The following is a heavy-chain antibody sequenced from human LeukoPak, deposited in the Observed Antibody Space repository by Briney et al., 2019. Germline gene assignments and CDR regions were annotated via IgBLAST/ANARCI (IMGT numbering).Heavy chain of an antibody. CDR1: GFTFDDYG. J-gene: IGHJ4*02. V-gene: IGHV3-20*04. CDR3: ARDVVAGTYDY. D-gene: IGHD6-19*01. Sequence: GGSLRLSCAASGFTFDDYGMSWVRQAPGKGLEWVSGINWNGGSTGYADSVKGRFAISRDNAKNSLYLQMNSLRAEDTALYYCARDVVAGTYDYWGQGTLVTVSS. CDR2: INWNGGST.